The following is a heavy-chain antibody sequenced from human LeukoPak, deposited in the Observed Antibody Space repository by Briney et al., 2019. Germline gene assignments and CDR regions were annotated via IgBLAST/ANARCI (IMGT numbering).Heavy chain of an antibody. D-gene: IGHD5-12*01. J-gene: IGHJ4*02. CDR3: AKQVAGGDY. CDR1: GFTFSTYS. CDR2: ISSSSSYI. V-gene: IGHV3-21*01. Sequence: GGSLRLSCAASGFTFSTYSMSWVRQAPGKGLEWVSSISSSSSYIYYADSVRGRFTISRDNAKNSLYLQMNSLKAEDTAVYYCAKQVAGGDYWGQGTLVTVSS.